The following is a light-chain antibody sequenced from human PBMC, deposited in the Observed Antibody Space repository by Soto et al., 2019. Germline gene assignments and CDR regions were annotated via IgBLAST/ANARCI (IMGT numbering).Light chain of an antibody. CDR3: QQYGSLSWT. CDR1: QSVSSN. CDR2: GAS. J-gene: IGKJ1*01. V-gene: IGKV3-20*01. Sequence: MVMTQSPATLSVSPGERVALSCRASQSVSSNLAWYQQKVGQAPRLLIYGASTRATGIPDRFSGSGSGTDFTLTISRLEPEDFAVYYCQQYGSLSWTFGQGTKV.